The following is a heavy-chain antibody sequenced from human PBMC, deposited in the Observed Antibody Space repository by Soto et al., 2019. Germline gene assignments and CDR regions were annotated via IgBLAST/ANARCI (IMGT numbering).Heavy chain of an antibody. CDR2: ISYDGSNK. J-gene: IGHJ4*02. Sequence: GGSLRLSCAASGFTFSSYAMHWVRQAPGKGLEWVALISYDGSNKYFGDSVKGRFTISRDNSKNTLYLQMNSLRPEDTAVYYCARYRASSLIGATPTLFDYWGQGTLVTLYS. D-gene: IGHD3-16*01. CDR3: ARYRASSLIGATPTLFDY. CDR1: GFTFSSYA. V-gene: IGHV3-30-3*01.